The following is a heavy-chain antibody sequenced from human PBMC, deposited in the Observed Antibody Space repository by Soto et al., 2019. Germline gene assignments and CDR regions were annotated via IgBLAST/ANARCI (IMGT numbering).Heavy chain of an antibody. CDR1: GFTFSSYE. CDR2: ISSSGSTI. V-gene: IGHV3-48*03. J-gene: IGHJ5*02. D-gene: IGHD3-22*01. CDR3: ARDYYDSSGYYHNWFDP. Sequence: GGSLRLSCAASGFTFSSYEVNWVRQAPGKGLEWVSYISSSGSTIYYADSVKGRFTISRDNAKNSLYLQMNSLRAEDTAVYYCARDYYDSSGYYHNWFDPWGQGTLVTVSS.